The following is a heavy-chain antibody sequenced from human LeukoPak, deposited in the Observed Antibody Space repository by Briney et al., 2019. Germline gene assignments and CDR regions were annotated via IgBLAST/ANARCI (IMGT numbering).Heavy chain of an antibody. J-gene: IGHJ4*02. D-gene: IGHD3-10*01. Sequence: SGGSLRLSCAAFGFTFSSYAMHWVRQAPGKGLEWVAVISYDGSNKYYADSVKGRFTISRDNSKNTLYLQMNSLRAEDTAVYYCARDVGSGSYLDYWGQGTLVTVSS. CDR1: GFTFSSYA. CDR3: ARDVGSGSYLDY. V-gene: IGHV3-30*04. CDR2: ISYDGSNK.